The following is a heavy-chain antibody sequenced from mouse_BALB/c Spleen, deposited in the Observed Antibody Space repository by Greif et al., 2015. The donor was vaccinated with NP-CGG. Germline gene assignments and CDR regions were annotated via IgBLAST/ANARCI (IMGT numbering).Heavy chain of an antibody. V-gene: IGHV1-63*02. D-gene: IGHD2-1*01. CDR1: GYTFTNYW. CDR3: ARSEGNYNAMDY. CDR2: IYPGGGYT. J-gene: IGHJ4*01. Sequence: QVQLQQSGAELVRPGTSVKISCKASGYTFTNYWLGWVKQRPGHGLEWIGDIYPGGGYTNYNEKFKGKATLTADTSSSTAYMQLSSLTSEDSAVYFCARSEGNYNAMDYWGQGTSVTVSS.